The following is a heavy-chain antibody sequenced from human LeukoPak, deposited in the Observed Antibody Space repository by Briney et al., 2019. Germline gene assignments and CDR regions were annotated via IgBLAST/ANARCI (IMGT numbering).Heavy chain of an antibody. CDR3: ARHAIYYGSGSYLNWFDP. Sequence: PSETLSLTCTVSGGSISGYYWSWIRQPPGKGLEWIGYIFYSGSTNYNPSLKSRVTISIDTSKNQFSLKLGSVTAADTAVYYCARHAIYYGSGSYLNWFDPWGQGTLVTVSS. V-gene: IGHV4-59*08. D-gene: IGHD3-10*01. CDR1: GGSISGYY. J-gene: IGHJ5*02. CDR2: IFYSGST.